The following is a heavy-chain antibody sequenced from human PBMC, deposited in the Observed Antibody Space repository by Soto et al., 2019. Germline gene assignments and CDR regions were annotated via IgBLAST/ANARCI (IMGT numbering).Heavy chain of an antibody. Sequence: QAQLQESGPGLVTPSETLSLTCTVSRVSMSSYYWNWIRQPAGKGLEWIGRIYTDGSATYNPSLEIRVTMSVDTSKNQFSLRLTSVTAADTAVYFGAREGIEFPGSFDAWGQGTEVVVSS. V-gene: IGHV4-4*07. CDR3: AREGIEFPGSFDA. D-gene: IGHD2-21*01. CDR1: RVSMSSYY. J-gene: IGHJ4*02. CDR2: IYTDGSA.